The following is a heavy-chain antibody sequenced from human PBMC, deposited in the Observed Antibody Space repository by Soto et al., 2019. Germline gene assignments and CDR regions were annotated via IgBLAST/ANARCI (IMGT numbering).Heavy chain of an antibody. CDR1: GFTFSTYG. CDR2: ISYDGSNT. V-gene: IGHV3-30*18. CDR3: AKDHCSRGCKYYFYGLDV. J-gene: IGHJ6*02. Sequence: QVQLVESGGGVVQPGRSLRLSCAVSGFTFSTYGMHWVRQAPGKGLEWVAVISYDGSNTYYGDSVKGRFTISRDNSKNTLSLQLNSLRPEDTAVYYCAKDHCSRGCKYYFYGLDVWGQGTTVTVSS. D-gene: IGHD3-22*01.